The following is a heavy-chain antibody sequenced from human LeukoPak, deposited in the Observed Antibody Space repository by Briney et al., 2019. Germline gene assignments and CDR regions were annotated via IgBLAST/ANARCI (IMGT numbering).Heavy chain of an antibody. V-gene: IGHV1-18*01. CDR1: GYTFTSYG. Sequence: GASLKGSCKASGYTFTSYGISWVRQAPGHGLESMGWISAYNGNTNYAQKLQGRVTMATDTSTSTAYMELRSLRSDDTAVYYCARRGDYISVDWFDPWGQGTLVTVSS. J-gene: IGHJ5*02. CDR3: ARRGDYISVDWFDP. CDR2: ISAYNGNT. D-gene: IGHD4-17*01.